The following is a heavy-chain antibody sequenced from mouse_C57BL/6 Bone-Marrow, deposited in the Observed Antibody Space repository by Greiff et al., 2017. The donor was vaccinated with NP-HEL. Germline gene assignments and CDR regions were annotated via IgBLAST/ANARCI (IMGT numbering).Heavy chain of an antibody. CDR3: ARRRFITTEPFAY. J-gene: IGHJ3*01. V-gene: IGHV1-81*01. CDR2: IYPRSGNT. CDR1: GYTFTSYG. Sequence: VQLQESGAELARPGASVKLSCKASGYTFTSYGISWVKQRTGQGLEWIGEIYPRSGNTYYNEKFKGKATLTADKSSSTAYMELRSLTSEDSAVYFGARRRFITTEPFAYWGQGTLVTVSA. D-gene: IGHD1-1*01.